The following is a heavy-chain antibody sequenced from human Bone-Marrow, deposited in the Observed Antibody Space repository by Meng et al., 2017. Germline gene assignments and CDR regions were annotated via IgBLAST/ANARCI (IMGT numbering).Heavy chain of an antibody. CDR3: ARGTYYYDSSGYYFDY. CDR2: IYYSGST. D-gene: IGHD3-22*01. CDR1: GGSISSGGYY. V-gene: IGHV4-31*03. Sequence: QGQRQGSGPGLVKPSQTLSLTCTVSGGSISSGGYYWSWIRQHPGKGLEWIGYIYYSGSTYYNPSLKSRVTISVDTSKNQFSPKLSSVTAADTAVYYCARGTYYYDSSGYYFDYWGQGTLVTVSS. J-gene: IGHJ4*02.